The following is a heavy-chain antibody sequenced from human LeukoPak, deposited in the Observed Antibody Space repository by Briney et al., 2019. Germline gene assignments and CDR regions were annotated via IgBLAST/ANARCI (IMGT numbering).Heavy chain of an antibody. V-gene: IGHV1-2*06. Sequence: ASVKVSCKASGYTFTGYYMHWVRQAPGQGLEWMGRINPNSGGTNYAQKFQGRVTMTRDTSISTAYMELSRLRSEDTAVYYCASSLGYCSSTSCYTRYYYYGMDVWGQGTTVTVSS. D-gene: IGHD2-2*02. CDR3: ASSLGYCSSTSCYTRYYYYGMDV. J-gene: IGHJ6*02. CDR1: GYTFTGYY. CDR2: INPNSGGT.